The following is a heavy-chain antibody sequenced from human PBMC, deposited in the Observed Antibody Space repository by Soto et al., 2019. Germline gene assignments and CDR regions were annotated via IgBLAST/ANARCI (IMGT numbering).Heavy chain of an antibody. CDR2: ISAYNGNT. CDR1: GYTFTSYG. D-gene: IGHD2-2*01. J-gene: IGHJ4*02. Sequence: QVQLVQSGAEVKKPGASVKVSCKASGYTFTSYGISWVRQAPGQGLEWMGWISAYNGNTNYAQKLQGRVTMTTDTSTSTAYMELRRLRSDDTAVYYCARGVGGSYCSSTSCLTPFDFWGQGTLVTVSS. V-gene: IGHV1-18*01. CDR3: ARGVGGSYCSSTSCLTPFDF.